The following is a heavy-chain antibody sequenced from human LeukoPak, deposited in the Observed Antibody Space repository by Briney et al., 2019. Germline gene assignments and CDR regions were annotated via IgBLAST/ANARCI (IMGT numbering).Heavy chain of an antibody. Sequence: GGSLTLSCAASGFTFGSYAMSWVRQAPGRGLEWVSAISSSGVSTYYADSVKVRFTISRDNSKNTLYLQMNSLRADDTAVYHCAKGGGDPYDDYGMDGWGQGTTVTVSS. CDR1: GFTFGSYA. CDR3: AKGGGDPYDDYGMDG. CDR2: ISSSGVST. J-gene: IGHJ6*02. V-gene: IGHV3-23*01. D-gene: IGHD2-21*02.